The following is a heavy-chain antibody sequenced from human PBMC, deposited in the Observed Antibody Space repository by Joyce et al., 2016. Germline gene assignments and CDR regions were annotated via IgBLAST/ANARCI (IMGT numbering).Heavy chain of an antibody. CDR2: IKSKTDGGTT. CDR3: TTAHGGSTIFRPYYYYYMDV. V-gene: IGHV3-15*01. J-gene: IGHJ6*03. D-gene: IGHD3-3*01. Sequence: EVQLVESGGGLVKPGGSLRLSCAASGFTFSNAWMSWVRQAPGKGWEWVGRIKSKTDGGTTDYAAPVKGRFTISRDDSKNTLYLQMNSLKAEDTAVYYCTTAHGGSTIFRPYYYYYMDVWGKGTTVTVSS. CDR1: GFTFSNAW.